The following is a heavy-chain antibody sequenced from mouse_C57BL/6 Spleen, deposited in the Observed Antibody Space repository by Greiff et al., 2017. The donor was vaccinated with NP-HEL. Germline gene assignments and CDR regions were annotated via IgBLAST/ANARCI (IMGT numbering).Heavy chain of an antibody. CDR1: GYSITSGYY. J-gene: IGHJ2*01. V-gene: IGHV3-6*01. CDR2: ISYDGSN. Sequence: EVQLQESGPGLVKPSQSLSLTCSVTGYSITSGYYWNWIRQFPGNKLEWMGYISYDGSNNYNPSLKNRISITRDTSKNQFFLKLNSVTTEDTATYYCARDVYWGQGTTLTVSS. CDR3: ARDVY.